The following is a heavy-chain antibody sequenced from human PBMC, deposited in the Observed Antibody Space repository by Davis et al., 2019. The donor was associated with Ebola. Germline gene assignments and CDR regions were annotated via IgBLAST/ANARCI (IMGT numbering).Heavy chain of an antibody. CDR3: TRGGYSYSL. J-gene: IGHJ4*02. CDR2: IRTKAYGGTT. Sequence: GESLKISCTASGFTFGDYAMSWFRQAPGMGLEWVGVIRTKAYGGTTEYAASVKGRFTISRDDSKSIAYRQVNSLKIEDTAVYYCTRGGYSYSLWGQGTLVTVSS. CDR1: GFTFGDYA. D-gene: IGHD5-18*01. V-gene: IGHV3-49*03.